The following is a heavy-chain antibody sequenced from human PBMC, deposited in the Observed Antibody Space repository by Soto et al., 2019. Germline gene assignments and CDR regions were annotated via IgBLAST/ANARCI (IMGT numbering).Heavy chain of an antibody. CDR1: GGTFSSYA. D-gene: IGHD2-15*01. CDR3: ARAGCSGGSCYSGYYYYGMDV. CDR2: IIPIFGTA. V-gene: IGHV1-69*06. J-gene: IGHJ6*02. Sequence: ASVKVSCKASGGTFSSYAISWVRQAPGQGLEWMGGIIPIFGTANYAQKFQGRVTTTADKSTSTAYMELSSLRSEDTAVYYCARAGCSGGSCYSGYYYYGMDVWGQGTTVTVSS.